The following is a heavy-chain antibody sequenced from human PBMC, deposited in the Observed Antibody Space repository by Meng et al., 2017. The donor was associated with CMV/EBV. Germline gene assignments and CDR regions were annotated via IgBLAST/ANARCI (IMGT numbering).Heavy chain of an antibody. CDR2: IYHSGSN. CDR1: GYSISSVYY. Sequence: LRPSGPVSGYSISSVYYWGWIRQPPGKGLEWIGSIYHSGSNYYNPFLKSRSTIPVATSKNQFSLKLSSVNAADKAAYYCARGMGLVLYDRGVFYYYGMDVWGQGTTVTVSS. J-gene: IGHJ6*02. D-gene: IGHD1-14*01. CDR3: ARGMGLVLYDRGVFYYYGMDV. V-gene: IGHV4-38-2*01.